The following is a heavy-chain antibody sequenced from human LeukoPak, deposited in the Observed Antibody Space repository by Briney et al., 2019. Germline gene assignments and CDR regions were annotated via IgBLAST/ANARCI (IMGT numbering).Heavy chain of an antibody. CDR1: GYSISSGYY. CDR2: TYHSGST. CDR3: ARPRGSCSGGSCYYYYFDY. J-gene: IGHJ4*02. D-gene: IGHD2-15*01. V-gene: IGHV4-38-2*01. Sequence: PSETLSLTCAVSGYSISSGYYWGWIRQPPGKGLEWIGSTYHSGSTYYNPSLKSRVTISVDTSKNQFSLKLSSVTAADTAVYYCARPRGSCSGGSCYYYYFDYWGQGTLVTVSS.